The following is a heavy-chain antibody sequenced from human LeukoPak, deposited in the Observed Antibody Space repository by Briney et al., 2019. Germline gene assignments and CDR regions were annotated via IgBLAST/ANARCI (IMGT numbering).Heavy chain of an antibody. CDR1: GFTVSSNY. V-gene: IGHV3-66*01. Sequence: GGSLRLSCAASGFTVSSNYMSWVRQAPGKGLEWVSVIYSGGSTYYADSVKGRFTISRDNSKNTLYLQMNSLRAEDTAVYYCARGTSKYYFDYWGQGTLVTVSS. CDR2: IYSGGST. CDR3: ARGTSKYYFDY. J-gene: IGHJ4*02.